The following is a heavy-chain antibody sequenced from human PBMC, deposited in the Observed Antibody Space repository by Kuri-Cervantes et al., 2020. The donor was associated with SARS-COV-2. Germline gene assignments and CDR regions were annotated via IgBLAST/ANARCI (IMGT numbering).Heavy chain of an antibody. V-gene: IGHV1-2*04. CDR3: ARVYSSGLYYYYGMDV. CDR2: INPNSGGT. Sequence: ASVKVSCKASGYTFTSYDINWVRQATGQGLEWMGWINPNSGGTNYAQKFQGWVTMTGDTSISTAYMELSRLRSDDTAVYYCARVYSSGLYYYYGMDVWGQGNTVTVSS. J-gene: IGHJ6*02. CDR1: GYTFTSYD. D-gene: IGHD6-19*01.